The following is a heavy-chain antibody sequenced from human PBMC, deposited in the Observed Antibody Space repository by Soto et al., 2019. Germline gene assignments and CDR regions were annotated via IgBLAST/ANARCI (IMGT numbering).Heavy chain of an antibody. Sequence: SETLSLTCTVSDGSISTYFCNWIRQPAGKGLEWIGRIDNSGNTNYNPSLKSRVTMSADTSRDQFSLKLNSVTAADTAVYYCARGGQDFWSGPFDYWGQGALVTVSS. CDR1: DGSISTYF. CDR3: ARGGQDFWSGPFDY. CDR2: IDNSGNT. V-gene: IGHV4-4*07. D-gene: IGHD3-3*01. J-gene: IGHJ4*02.